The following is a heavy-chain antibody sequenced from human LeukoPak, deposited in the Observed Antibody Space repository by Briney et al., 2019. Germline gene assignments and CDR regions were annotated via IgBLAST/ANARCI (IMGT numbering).Heavy chain of an antibody. CDR3: AKDPNYDFWSGYSPSFDY. Sequence: GSLRLSCAASGFTFSSYAMSWVRQAPGKGLEWVSAISGSGGSTYYADSVKGRFTISRDNSKNTLYLQMNSLRAEDTAVYYCAKDPNYDFWSGYSPSFDYWGQGTLVTVSS. J-gene: IGHJ4*02. V-gene: IGHV3-23*01. D-gene: IGHD3-3*01. CDR2: ISGSGGST. CDR1: GFTFSSYA.